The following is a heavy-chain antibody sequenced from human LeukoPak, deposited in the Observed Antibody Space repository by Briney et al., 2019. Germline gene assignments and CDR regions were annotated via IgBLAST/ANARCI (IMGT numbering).Heavy chain of an antibody. CDR1: GGTFSSYA. J-gene: IGHJ4*02. CDR3: ARDLTRYDYSNSGPVDY. CDR2: IIPIFGTA. D-gene: IGHD4-11*01. Sequence: SVKVSCKASGGTFSSYAISWVRQALGQGLEWMGGIIPIFGTANYAQKFQGRVTITADKSTSTAYMELRSLRSDDTAVYYCARDLTRYDYSNSGPVDYWGQGTLVTVPS. V-gene: IGHV1-69*06.